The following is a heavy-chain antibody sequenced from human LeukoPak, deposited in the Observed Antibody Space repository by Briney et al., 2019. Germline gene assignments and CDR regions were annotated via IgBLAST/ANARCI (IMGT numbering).Heavy chain of an antibody. V-gene: IGHV1-69*05. CDR3: ARDRYSSGWQTLYYMDV. D-gene: IGHD6-19*01. Sequence: ASVKVSCKASGGTFSSYAISWVRQAPGQGLEWMGWIIPIFGTANYAQKFQGRVTITTDESTSTAYMELSSLRSEDTAVYYCARDRYSSGWQTLYYMDVWGKGTTVTVSS. J-gene: IGHJ6*03. CDR1: GGTFSSYA. CDR2: IIPIFGTA.